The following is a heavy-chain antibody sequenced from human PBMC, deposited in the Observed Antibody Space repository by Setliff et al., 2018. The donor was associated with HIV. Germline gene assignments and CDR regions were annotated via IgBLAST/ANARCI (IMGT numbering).Heavy chain of an antibody. CDR2: IYHSGTT. J-gene: IGHJ4*02. CDR1: GGSLTNYY. V-gene: IGHV4-34*01. Sequence: SETLSLTCAVYGGSLTNYYWTWIRQPPGKGLEWIGEIYHSGTTNYNPSLKSRVTISVDTSKNQFSLKLSSVTAADTAVYYCARGRDYDILTGYFDYWGQGTLVTVSS. CDR3: ARGRDYDILTGYFDY. D-gene: IGHD3-9*01.